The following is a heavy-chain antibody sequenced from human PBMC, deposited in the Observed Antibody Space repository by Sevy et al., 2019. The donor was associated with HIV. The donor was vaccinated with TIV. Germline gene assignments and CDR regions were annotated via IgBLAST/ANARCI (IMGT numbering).Heavy chain of an antibody. D-gene: IGHD2-2*01. CDR2: INHSGST. Sequence: SETLSLTCAVYGGSFSGYYWSWIRQPPGKGLEWIGEINHSGSTNYNPSLRSRVTISVDTSKNQFSLKLSSVTAADTAVYCCARHCGGTSCSHAFDIWGQGTMVTVSS. CDR1: GGSFSGYY. CDR3: ARHCGGTSCSHAFDI. V-gene: IGHV4-34*01. J-gene: IGHJ3*02.